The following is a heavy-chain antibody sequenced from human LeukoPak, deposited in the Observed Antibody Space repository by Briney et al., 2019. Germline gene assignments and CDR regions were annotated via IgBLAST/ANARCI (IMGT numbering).Heavy chain of an antibody. D-gene: IGHD2-2*01. V-gene: IGHV4-4*09. CDR3: ARLKCTSTSCLTKNAFDI. CDR2: IYTSGST. J-gene: IGHJ3*02. CDR1: GSISSYY. Sequence: SETLSLTCTVSGSISSYYWSWIRQPPGKGLEWIGYIYTSGSTNYNPSLKSRVTISVDTSKNQFSLDLSSVTAADTAVYYCARLKCTSTSCLTKNAFDIWGQGTMVTVSS.